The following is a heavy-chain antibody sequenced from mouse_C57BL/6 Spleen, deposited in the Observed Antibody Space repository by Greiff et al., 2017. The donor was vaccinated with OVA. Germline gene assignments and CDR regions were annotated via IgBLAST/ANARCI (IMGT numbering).Heavy chain of an antibody. CDR2: IRSKSNNYAT. Sequence: EVQLQQSGGGLVQPKGSLKLSCAASGFSFNTYAMNWVRQAPGKGLEWVARIRSKSNNYATYYADSVKDRFTISRDDSESMLYLQMNNLKTEDTAMYYCVRPIYYGYDGAYWGQGTLVTVSA. V-gene: IGHV10-1*01. D-gene: IGHD2-2*01. CDR3: VRPIYYGYDGAY. CDR1: GFSFNTYA. J-gene: IGHJ3*01.